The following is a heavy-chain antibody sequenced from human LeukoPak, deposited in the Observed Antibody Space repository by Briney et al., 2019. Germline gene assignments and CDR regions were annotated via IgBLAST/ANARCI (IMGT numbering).Heavy chain of an antibody. CDR2: ITSSGSTI. CDR1: GFTFSSYE. D-gene: IGHD3-22*01. CDR3: AIPTYYYDSSGQGY. Sequence: PGGSLRLSCAASGFTFSSYEMNWVRQAPGKGLEWVSYITSSGSTIYYADSVKGRFTISRDNAKNSLYLQMNSLRAKDTAVYYCAIPTYYYDSSGQGYWGQGTLVTVSS. V-gene: IGHV3-48*03. J-gene: IGHJ4*02.